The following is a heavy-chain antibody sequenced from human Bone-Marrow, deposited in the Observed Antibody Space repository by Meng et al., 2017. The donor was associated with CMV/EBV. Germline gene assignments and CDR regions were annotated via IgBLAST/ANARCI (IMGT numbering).Heavy chain of an antibody. J-gene: IGHJ5*02. CDR1: GYRFTKYA. Sequence: ASVKVSCKASGYRFTKYAMNGVRQAPGQGLEWMGWINPNSGGTNYAQKFQGRVTMTRDTSISTAYMELSRLRSDDTAVYYCARVAPVAKYSSSPVGFDPWGQGTLVTVSS. V-gene: IGHV1-2*02. CDR2: INPNSGGT. D-gene: IGHD6-13*01. CDR3: ARVAPVAKYSSSPVGFDP.